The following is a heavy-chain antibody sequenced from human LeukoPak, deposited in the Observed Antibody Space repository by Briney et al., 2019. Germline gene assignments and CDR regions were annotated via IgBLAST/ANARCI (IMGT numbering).Heavy chain of an antibody. V-gene: IGHV6-1*01. J-gene: IGHJ4*02. CDR3: ARSEMATTSLDFDY. D-gene: IGHD5-24*01. CDR1: GHSASSYGAP. CDR2: TYYRSKWYN. Sequence: SQTLSLICAISGHSASSYGAPCNWITQSPSRGLEWRGRTYYRSKWYNDYAVSVKSRITINPETYKNQFSLQLNSVTPEDTAVYYCARSEMATTSLDFDYWGQGTLVTVSS.